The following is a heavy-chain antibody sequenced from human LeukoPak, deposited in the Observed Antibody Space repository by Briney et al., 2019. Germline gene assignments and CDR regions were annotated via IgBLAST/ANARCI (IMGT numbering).Heavy chain of an antibody. V-gene: IGHV4-34*01. CDR3: ARKVAHGGRNFDY. CDR2: INHSGST. CDR1: GGSFSGYY. Sequence: SETLSLTCAVYGGSFSGYYWSWIRQPPGKGLEWIGEINHSGSTNYNPSLKSRVTISVDTSKNQFSLKLSSVTAADTAVYYCARKVAHGGRNFDYRGQGTLVTVSS. J-gene: IGHJ4*02. D-gene: IGHD4-23*01.